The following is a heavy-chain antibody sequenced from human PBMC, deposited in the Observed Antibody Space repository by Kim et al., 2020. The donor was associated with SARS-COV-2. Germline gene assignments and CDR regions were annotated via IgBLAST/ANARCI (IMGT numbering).Heavy chain of an antibody. J-gene: IGHJ5*02. D-gene: IGHD1-20*01. CDR3: AKGPAITGITGWFDP. V-gene: IGHV3-23*01. Sequence: DSGKGRFTISRDTSKNTLYLQMNSLGADDTAVYYCAKGPAITGITGWFDPWGQGTLVTVSS.